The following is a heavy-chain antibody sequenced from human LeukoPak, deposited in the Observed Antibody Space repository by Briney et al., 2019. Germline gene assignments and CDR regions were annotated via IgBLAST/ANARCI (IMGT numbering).Heavy chain of an antibody. Sequence: GRSLRLSCAASGFTFTSCGMHWVRQAPGKGLEWVAVISHHGSDIYYADSVKGRFTISRDNSKNMLYLQMNSLRAEDTAVYYCVPLWHYWGQGTLVTVSS. V-gene: IGHV3-30*03. CDR1: GFTFTSCG. CDR3: VPLWHY. J-gene: IGHJ4*02. CDR2: ISHHGSDI.